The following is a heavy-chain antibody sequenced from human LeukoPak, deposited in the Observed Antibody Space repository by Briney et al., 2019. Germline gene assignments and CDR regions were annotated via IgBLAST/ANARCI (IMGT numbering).Heavy chain of an antibody. CDR3: ARELCSSTSCYGRYYGMDV. J-gene: IGHJ6*02. CDR1: GFTLSSYA. D-gene: IGHD2-2*01. Sequence: GGSLRPSCAASGFTLSSYAMHWVRQAPGKGLEWVAVISYDGSNEYYADSVKGRLTISRDNSKNTLYLQMNSLRAEDTAVYYCARELCSSTSCYGRYYGMDVWGQGTAVTVSS. CDR2: ISYDGSNE. V-gene: IGHV3-30-3*01.